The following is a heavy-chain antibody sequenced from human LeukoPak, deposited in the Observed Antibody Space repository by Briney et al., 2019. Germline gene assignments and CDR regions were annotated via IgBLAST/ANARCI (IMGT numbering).Heavy chain of an antibody. CDR1: GFAFISTE. CDR2: FGSSGGST. D-gene: IGHD5-18*01. CDR3: ANRASRIQLWLLGY. Sequence: GGSRRLSCPASGFAFISTEMSWARQPPGKGLEWVSFFGSSGGSTFYADSVKGPSTISRDKSKNTVYLQITSPTAEATAVNYCANRASRIQLWLLGYWGQGTLVTVSS. J-gene: IGHJ4*02. V-gene: IGHV3-23*01.